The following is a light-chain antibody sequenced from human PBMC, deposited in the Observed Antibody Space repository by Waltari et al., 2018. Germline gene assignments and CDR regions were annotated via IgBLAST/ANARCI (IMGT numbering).Light chain of an antibody. V-gene: IGLV1-44*01. CDR2: NNF. J-gene: IGLJ2*01. CDR3: ATWDDSLNGPV. CDR1: NSNIGRNT. Sequence: QSVLTQPPSASGTPRQTVTISCAGSNSNIGRNTVNWYQQLPGTAPTLLVYNNFQRPSGVPDRFSGSKSGTSASLAILGVRPEDEADDYCATWDDSLNGPVFGGGTKLTVL.